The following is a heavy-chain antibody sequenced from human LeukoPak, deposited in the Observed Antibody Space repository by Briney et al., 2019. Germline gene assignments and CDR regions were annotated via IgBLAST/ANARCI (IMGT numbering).Heavy chain of an antibody. CDR1: GGTFSSYA. D-gene: IGHD4-17*01. CDR2: IIPIFGTA. J-gene: IGHJ4*02. CDR3: ARSAHYYGDYAD. Sequence: GASVKVSCKASGGTFSSYAISWVRQAPGQGLEWMGGIIPIFGTANYAQKFQGRVTITADESTSTAYMELSSLRSEDTAVYYCARSAHYYGDYADWGQGTLVTVSS. V-gene: IGHV1-69*13.